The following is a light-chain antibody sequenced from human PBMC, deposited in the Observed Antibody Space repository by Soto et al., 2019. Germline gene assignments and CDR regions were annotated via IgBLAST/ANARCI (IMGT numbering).Light chain of an antibody. CDR2: AAS. J-gene: IGKJ1*01. V-gene: IGKV1-39*01. CDR3: HQSYSTPRT. CDR1: QSISSY. Sequence: DIQMTQSPSSLSASVGDRVTITCRASQSISSYLNWYQQKPRKAPKILIYAASSLQSGVPSRFSGSGSVTDFTLCISSLQPEDFATYYCHQSYSTPRTFGQGTKVEIK.